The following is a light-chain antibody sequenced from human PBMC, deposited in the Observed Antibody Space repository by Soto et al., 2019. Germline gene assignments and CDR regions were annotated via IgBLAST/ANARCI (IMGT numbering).Light chain of an antibody. CDR1: SNDVGGYNY. CDR2: EVS. V-gene: IGLV2-8*01. Sequence: QSVLAQPPSASGSPGQSVTISCTGTSNDVGGYNYVSWYQQHPGKAPKLMIYEVSKRPSGVPDRFSGSKSGNTASLTVSGLQAEDEADYYCSSYAGSNNSYVFGTGTKVTVL. J-gene: IGLJ1*01. CDR3: SSYAGSNNSYV.